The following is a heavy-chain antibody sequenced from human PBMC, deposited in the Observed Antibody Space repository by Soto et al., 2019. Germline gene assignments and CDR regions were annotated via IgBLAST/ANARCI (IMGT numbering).Heavy chain of an antibody. CDR3: ARDLRIVLVPAALDY. V-gene: IGHV1-18*01. CDR1: GYTFTSYG. J-gene: IGHJ4*02. Sequence: GASVKVSCKASGYTFTSYGISWVRQAPGQGLEWMGWISAYNGNTNYAQKLQGRVTMTTDTSTSTAYMELRSLRSDDTAVYYCARDLRIVLVPAALDYWGQGTLVTVSS. CDR2: ISAYNGNT. D-gene: IGHD2-2*01.